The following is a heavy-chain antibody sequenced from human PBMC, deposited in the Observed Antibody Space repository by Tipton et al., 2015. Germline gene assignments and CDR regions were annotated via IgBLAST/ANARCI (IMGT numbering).Heavy chain of an antibody. CDR3: ARDRMQYYDFSRTWGYYYGMDV. Sequence: GSLRLSCAASDFTLTNAWVHWVRQAPGKGLVWVSRINCDGSSTIYADSVKGRFTISRDNAKNTLFLQMNSLRAEDTAVYYCARDRMQYYDFSRTWGYYYGMDVWGQGTTVTVS. CDR1: DFTLTNAW. CDR2: INCDGSST. J-gene: IGHJ6*02. D-gene: IGHD3-3*01. V-gene: IGHV3-74*01.